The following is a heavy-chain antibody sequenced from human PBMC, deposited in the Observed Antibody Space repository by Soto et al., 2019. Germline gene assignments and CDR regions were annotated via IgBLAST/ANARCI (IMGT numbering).Heavy chain of an antibody. CDR3: AKKPTVTTGNWYFDL. D-gene: IGHD4-17*01. V-gene: IGHV3-23*01. CDR2: ISGSTGNT. J-gene: IGHJ2*01. Sequence: EVQLLESGGGLVQPGGSLRLSCAASGFTFSMYAIYWVRQAPGKGLEWVSAISGSTGNTYYADSVKGRVTISRDNSKNTVYLQFNSLRAEDTAVYYCAKKPTVTTGNWYFDLWGRGTLVTVSS. CDR1: GFTFSMYA.